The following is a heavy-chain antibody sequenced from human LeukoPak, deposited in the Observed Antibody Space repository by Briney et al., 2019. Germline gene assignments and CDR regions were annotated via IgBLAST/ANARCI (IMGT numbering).Heavy chain of an antibody. V-gene: IGHV4-59*01. Sequence: SETLSLTCTVSGGSISSYYWSWIRQPPGKGLEWIGYIYYSGSTNYNPSLKSRVTISVDTSKNQFSLKLSSVTAADTAVYYCARGKLRGANQNWFDPWGQGTLVTVSS. CDR1: GGSISSYY. CDR2: IYYSGST. J-gene: IGHJ5*02. CDR3: ARGKLRGANQNWFDP. D-gene: IGHD3-10*01.